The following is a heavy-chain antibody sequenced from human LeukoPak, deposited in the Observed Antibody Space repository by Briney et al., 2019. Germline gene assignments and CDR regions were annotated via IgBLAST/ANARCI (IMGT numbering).Heavy chain of an antibody. CDR1: GGSISSGGYY. J-gene: IGHJ4*02. Sequence: PSETLSLTCTVSGGSISSGGYYWSWIRQSPGKGPDWIGYIYYTGSTDYNPSLKSRVTISVDTSKNQFSLKLTSVTAPDTAVYYCARHISGNYGGYFDYWGQGTLVAVSS. CDR3: ARHISGNYGGYFDY. CDR2: IYYTGST. V-gene: IGHV4-61*08. D-gene: IGHD1-26*01.